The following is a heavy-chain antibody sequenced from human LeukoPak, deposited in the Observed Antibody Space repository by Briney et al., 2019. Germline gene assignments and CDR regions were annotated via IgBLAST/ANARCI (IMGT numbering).Heavy chain of an antibody. V-gene: IGHV4-59*11. J-gene: IGHJ4*02. CDR3: VRGFREFFPFDY. Sequence: PSETLSLTCTVSGGSISTHYWSWIRQPPGKGLEWIGYIYYSGSTDYNPSLKSRVTISVDTSKNQFSLKLTSVTAVNTAVYYCVRGFREFFPFDYWGQGTLVTVSS. CDR1: GGSISTHY. D-gene: IGHD3-10*01. CDR2: IYYSGST.